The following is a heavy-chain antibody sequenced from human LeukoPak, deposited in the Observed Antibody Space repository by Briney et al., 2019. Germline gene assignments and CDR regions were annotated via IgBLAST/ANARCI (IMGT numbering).Heavy chain of an antibody. D-gene: IGHD2-2*01. CDR2: ISAYNGNT. Sequence: ASVKVSCKASGYTFTGYGISWVRQAPGQGLEWMGWISAYNGNTNYAQKLQGRVTMTTDTSTSTAYMELRSLRSDDTAVYYCARVGPLGYCSSTSCYALRWFGYWGQGTLVTVSS. CDR3: ARVGPLGYCSSTSCYALRWFGY. J-gene: IGHJ4*02. CDR1: GYTFTGYG. V-gene: IGHV1-18*01.